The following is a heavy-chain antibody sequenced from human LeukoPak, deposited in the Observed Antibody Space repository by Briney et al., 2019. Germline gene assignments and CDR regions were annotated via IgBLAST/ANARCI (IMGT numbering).Heavy chain of an antibody. J-gene: IGHJ6*03. CDR2: ISSSSSYI. D-gene: IGHD3-10*01. CDR1: GFTFSTYT. Sequence: PGGSLRLSCAASGFTFSTYTMNWVRHAPGKGLEWVSSISSSSSYIYYADSVKGRFTISRDNSKNTLYLQMNSLRAEDTAVYYCAKDYSPITMVRGVIIEIYYMDVWGKGTTVTVSS. CDR3: AKDYSPITMVRGVIIEIYYMDV. V-gene: IGHV3-21*04.